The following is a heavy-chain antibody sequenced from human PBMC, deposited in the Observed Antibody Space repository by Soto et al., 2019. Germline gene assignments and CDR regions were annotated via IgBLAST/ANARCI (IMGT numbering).Heavy chain of an antibody. D-gene: IGHD3-16*02. V-gene: IGHV1-18*01. CDR3: AARYDYIWGSYRPEAFDI. J-gene: IGHJ3*02. CDR1: GYTFTSYG. Sequence: ASVKVSCKATGYTFTSYGISWVRQAPGQGLEWMGWISAYNGNTNYAQKLQGRVTMTTDTSTSTAYMELRSLRSDDTAVYYCAARYDYIWGSYRPEAFDIWGQGTMVTVS. CDR2: ISAYNGNT.